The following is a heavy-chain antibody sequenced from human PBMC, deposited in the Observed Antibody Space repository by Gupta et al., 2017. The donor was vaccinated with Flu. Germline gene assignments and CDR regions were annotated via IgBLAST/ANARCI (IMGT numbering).Heavy chain of an antibody. Sequence: EVQLVESGGGLVQPGGSLRLSCAASGFTFSDHDVSWVRQAPGKGLEWVSFSSSSGVPDYTDSVKSRFTISRDNAKNSVYLQMDSLRAEDTAFYYCARGHWDSWGQRTLVTVSS. J-gene: IGHJ4*02. CDR3: ARGHWDS. CDR1: GFTFSDHD. CDR2: SSSSGVP. V-gene: IGHV3-48*03.